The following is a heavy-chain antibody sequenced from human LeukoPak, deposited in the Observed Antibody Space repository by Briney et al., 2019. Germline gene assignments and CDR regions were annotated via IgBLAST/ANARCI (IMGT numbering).Heavy chain of an antibody. CDR2: IYSGGST. CDR3: VRGVIAAAIFDF. V-gene: IGHV3-53*01. Sequence: GGSLRLSCAASGFTVSSNYMSWVRQAPGKGLEWVSVIYSGGSTYYADFVKGRFTISRDNSKNTLYLQMNSLRAEDTAVYYCVRGVIAAAIFDFWGQGTLVTVSS. J-gene: IGHJ4*02. CDR1: GFTVSSNY. D-gene: IGHD6-13*01.